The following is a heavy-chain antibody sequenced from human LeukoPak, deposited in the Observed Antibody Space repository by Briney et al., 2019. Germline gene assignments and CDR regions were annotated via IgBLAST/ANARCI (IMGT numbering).Heavy chain of an antibody. CDR2: IHYSGST. J-gene: IGHJ4*02. CDR1: GGSINTGGYY. D-gene: IGHD4-17*01. Sequence: SQTLSLTCTVSGGSINTGGYYWSWIRQHPGKGLEWIGIIHYSGSTYYNPSLRSRVTMSVDTSENQFSLELSSVTAADTAVYYCARTSEDTGYGDFDYWGQGTLVTVSS. CDR3: ARTSEDTGYGDFDY. V-gene: IGHV4-31*03.